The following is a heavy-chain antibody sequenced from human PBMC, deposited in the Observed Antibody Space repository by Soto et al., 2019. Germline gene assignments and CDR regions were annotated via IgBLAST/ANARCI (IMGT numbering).Heavy chain of an antibody. V-gene: IGHV4-31*03. CDR2: IYYSGST. Sequence: PSETLSLTCTVSGGSISSGGYYRSWIRQHPGKGLEWIGYIYYSGSTYYNPSLKSRVTISVDTSKNQFSLKLSSVTAADTAVYYCARERYPSSSSAFDIWGQGTMVTVSS. J-gene: IGHJ3*02. CDR3: ARERYPSSSSAFDI. D-gene: IGHD6-6*01. CDR1: GGSISSGGYY.